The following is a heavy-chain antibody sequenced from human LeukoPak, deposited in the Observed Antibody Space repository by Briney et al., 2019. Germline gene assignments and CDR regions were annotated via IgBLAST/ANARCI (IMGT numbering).Heavy chain of an antibody. CDR1: GDSISSNH. D-gene: IGHD3-16*01. Sequence: SETLSLTCTVSGDSISSNHWSWIRQPPGKGLEWIGYISYSGSTSYNPSLKSRVTISVDTSKNQFSLKLSSVTAADTAVYYCARVGRGDHTWGSYSCDHWGQGTLVSVSS. J-gene: IGHJ4*02. CDR2: ISYSGST. CDR3: ARVGRGDHTWGSYSCDH. V-gene: IGHV4-59*01.